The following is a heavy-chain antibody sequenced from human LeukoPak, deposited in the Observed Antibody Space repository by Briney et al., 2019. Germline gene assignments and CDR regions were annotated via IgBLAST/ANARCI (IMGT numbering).Heavy chain of an antibody. D-gene: IGHD3-3*01. CDR2: ISNDGRNK. CDR3: ARGKYDFWGGSTFDY. CDR1: GFTFTLYA. Sequence: GGTLRLSCAASGFTFTLYAMHWVRQAPGKGLEWMAVISNDGRNKYYADSVKGRFAISRDNNKETVFLQTNSLTAEDTAVYYCARGKYDFWGGSTFDYWGQGTLVTVSS. V-gene: IGHV3-30*09. J-gene: IGHJ4*02.